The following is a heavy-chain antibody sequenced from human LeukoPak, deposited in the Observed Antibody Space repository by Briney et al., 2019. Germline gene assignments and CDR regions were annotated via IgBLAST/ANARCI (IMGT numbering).Heavy chain of an antibody. CDR3: ARERYSSSSRARWFDP. CDR1: GFTFSSYS. CDR2: ISSSRSYI. V-gene: IGHV3-21*01. Sequence: GGSLRLSCAASGFTFSSYSMNWVRQAPGKGLEWVSSISSSRSYIYYADSVKGRFTISRDNAKNSLYLQMISLRAEDTAVYYCARERYSSSSRARWFDPWGQGTLVTVSS. D-gene: IGHD6-6*01. J-gene: IGHJ5*02.